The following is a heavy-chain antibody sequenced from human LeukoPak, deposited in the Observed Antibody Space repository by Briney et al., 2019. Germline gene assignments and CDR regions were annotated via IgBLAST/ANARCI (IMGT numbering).Heavy chain of an antibody. CDR2: IIPILGTA. Sequence: ASVKVSCKASGGTFSSYAISWVRQAPGQGLEWMGGIIPILGTANYAQKFQGRVTITADESTSTAYMELSSLRSEDTAVYYCARNWNDVYNWFDPWGQGTLVTVSS. CDR3: ARNWNDVYNWFDP. D-gene: IGHD1-1*01. V-gene: IGHV1-69*13. CDR1: GGTFSSYA. J-gene: IGHJ5*02.